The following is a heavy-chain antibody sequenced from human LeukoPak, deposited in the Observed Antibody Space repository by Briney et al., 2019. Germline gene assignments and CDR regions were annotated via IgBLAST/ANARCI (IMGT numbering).Heavy chain of an antibody. Sequence: SETLSLTCTVSGGSISSYYWSWIRQPPGKGLEWIGYIYYSGSTNYNPSLKSRVTISVDTSKNQFSLKLSSVTAADTAVYYCARGDVWGSYRPFDYWGQGTLVTVSS. CDR3: ARGDVWGSYRPFDY. J-gene: IGHJ4*02. V-gene: IGHV4-59*01. CDR1: GGSISSYY. CDR2: IYYSGST. D-gene: IGHD3-16*02.